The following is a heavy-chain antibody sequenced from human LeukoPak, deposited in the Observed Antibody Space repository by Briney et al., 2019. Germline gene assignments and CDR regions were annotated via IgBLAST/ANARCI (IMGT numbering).Heavy chain of an antibody. Sequence: SETLSLTCTVSGGSISSYYWSWIRQPPGKGLEWIGYIYYSGCTNYNPSLKSRVTISVDTSKNQFSLKLSSVTAADTAVYYCARGLVDAFDIWGQGTMDTVSS. CDR1: GGSISSYY. V-gene: IGHV4-59*01. J-gene: IGHJ3*02. CDR2: IYYSGCT. CDR3: ARGLVDAFDI.